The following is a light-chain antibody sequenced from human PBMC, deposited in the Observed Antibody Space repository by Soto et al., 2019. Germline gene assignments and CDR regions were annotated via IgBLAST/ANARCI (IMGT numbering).Light chain of an antibody. J-gene: IGKJ5*01. V-gene: IGKV3-15*01. Sequence: EIVMTQSPATLSVSPGERATLSCRASQSVSSNLAWYQQKPGQAPRLLIYGASTRATGIPARFSGSGSGTEFTLTISSLQSDYFAASSCQQYNTWPPRTFGQGT. CDR1: QSVSSN. CDR2: GAS. CDR3: QQYNTWPPRT.